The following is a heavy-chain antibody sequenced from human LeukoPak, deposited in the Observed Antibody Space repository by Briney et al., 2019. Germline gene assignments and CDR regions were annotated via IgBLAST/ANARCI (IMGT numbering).Heavy chain of an antibody. CDR2: INGNGGSR. D-gene: IGHD6-6*01. CDR3: ARGSSFHNY. CDR1: GFIFVDYG. J-gene: IGHJ4*02. Sequence: GGSLRLSCAASGFIFVDYGMTWVRQAPGKGLEWVSGINGNGGSRGYADSVKGRFTISRDNANNSLYLQMNSLRAEDTALYYCARGSSFHNYWGQGTLVTVSS. V-gene: IGHV3-20*04.